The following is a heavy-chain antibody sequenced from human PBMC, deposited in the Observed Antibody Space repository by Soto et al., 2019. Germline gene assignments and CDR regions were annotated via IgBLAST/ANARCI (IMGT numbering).Heavy chain of an antibody. CDR3: ARELDSGLLLFVNHSAAYGMDA. Sequence: ASVKVSWKASGYTFTSYAMHLVRQAPGQRLEWMGWINAGNGNTKYSQKFQRRVTITRDTSASTSYMELSSLRSEDTAVYYCARELDSGLLLFVNHSAAYGMDAWRQ. CDR1: GYTFTSYA. D-gene: IGHD3-10*01. CDR2: INAGNGNT. V-gene: IGHV1-3*01. J-gene: IGHJ6*02.